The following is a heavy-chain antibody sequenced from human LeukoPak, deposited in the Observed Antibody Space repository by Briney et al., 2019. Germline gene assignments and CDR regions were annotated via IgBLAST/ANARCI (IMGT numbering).Heavy chain of an antibody. J-gene: IGHJ3*02. D-gene: IGHD2-15*01. CDR3: ARVSAVVVVAAAFDI. CDR1: SGSISSYY. V-gene: IGHV4-59*12. CDR2: IYYSGST. Sequence: PSETLSLTCTVSSGSISSYYWSWVRQPPGKGLEWIGYIYYSGSTNYNPSLKSRVTISVDKSKNQFSLKLSSVTAADTAVYYCARVSAVVVVAAAFDIWGQGTMVTVSS.